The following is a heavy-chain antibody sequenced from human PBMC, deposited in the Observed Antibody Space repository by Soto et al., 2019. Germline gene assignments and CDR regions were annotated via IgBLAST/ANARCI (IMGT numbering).Heavy chain of an antibody. CDR3: AKERRLERGDFDY. D-gene: IGHD1-1*01. V-gene: IGHV3-23*01. CDR2: ISGRGGRI. Sequence: EVQLLESGGGLVQPGGSLRLSCAASGFTFSSYAMSWVRQAPGKGLEWVSVISGRGGRIYYADSVKGLFTISRDNSRNTLYLQMNSLRDEDTAIYYCAKERRLERGDFDYWGQGTLVTVS. J-gene: IGHJ4*02. CDR1: GFTFSSYA.